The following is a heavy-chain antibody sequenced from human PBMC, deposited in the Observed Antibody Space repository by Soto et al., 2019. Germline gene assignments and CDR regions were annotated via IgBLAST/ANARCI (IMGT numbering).Heavy chain of an antibody. D-gene: IGHD6-13*01. Sequence: GGSLRLSYAASGFTFSSYSMNWVSQAPGKGLEWVSYISSSSSTIFYADSVKGRFTISRDNSKNTLYLQMNSLRAEDTAVYYCASIAAAGSAFDIWGQGTMVTVSS. V-gene: IGHV3-48*01. J-gene: IGHJ3*02. CDR2: ISSSSSTI. CDR1: GFTFSSYS. CDR3: ASIAAAGSAFDI.